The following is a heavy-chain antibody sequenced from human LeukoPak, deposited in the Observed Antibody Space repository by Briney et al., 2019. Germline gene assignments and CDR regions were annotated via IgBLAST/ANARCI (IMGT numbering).Heavy chain of an antibody. Sequence: PGGSLRLSCAASGFTFSSYSMNWVRQAPGKGLEWVSSISSSSSYIYYADSVKGRFTISRDNAKNSLYLQMNSLRAEDTAVYYCARDPVIAARSHNGMDVWGQGTTVTVSS. CDR1: GFTFSSYS. D-gene: IGHD6-6*01. V-gene: IGHV3-21*01. J-gene: IGHJ6*02. CDR2: ISSSSSYI. CDR3: ARDPVIAARSHNGMDV.